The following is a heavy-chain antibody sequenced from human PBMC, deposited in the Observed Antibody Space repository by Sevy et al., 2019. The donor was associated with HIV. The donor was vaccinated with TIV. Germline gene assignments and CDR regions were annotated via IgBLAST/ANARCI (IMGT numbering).Heavy chain of an antibody. Sequence: GGSLRLSCAASGFTFKYHGMHWVRQAPGKGLEWLSLISIDGSNKYYADSVKGRFTISGDNAKNTVSVQMNSLRPEDTATYYCAKDGGHIDIDYWGQGILVTVSS. V-gene: IGHV3-30*18. CDR1: GFTFKYHG. CDR3: AKDGGHIDIDY. D-gene: IGHD2-15*01. J-gene: IGHJ4*02. CDR2: ISIDGSNK.